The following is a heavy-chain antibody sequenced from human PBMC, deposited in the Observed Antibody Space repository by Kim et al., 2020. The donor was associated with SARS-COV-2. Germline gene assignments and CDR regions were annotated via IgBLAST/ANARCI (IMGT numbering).Heavy chain of an antibody. Sequence: PPVKSRVTISVDTSKNQFSLKLSSVTAADTAVYYCARARAYYGSGSYLDYWGQGTLVTVSS. D-gene: IGHD3-10*01. CDR3: ARARAYYGSGSYLDY. J-gene: IGHJ4*02. V-gene: IGHV4-34*01.